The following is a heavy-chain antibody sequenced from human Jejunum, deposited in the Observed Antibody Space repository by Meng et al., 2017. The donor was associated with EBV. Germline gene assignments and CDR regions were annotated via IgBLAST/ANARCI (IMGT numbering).Heavy chain of an antibody. D-gene: IGHD3-16*01. CDR3: ARGSHYTWDV. J-gene: IGHJ4*02. CDR1: GDTIISPDTC. V-gene: IGHV4-4*02. CDR2: IFHAGNT. Sequence: QAQCQGSGPGLVKPSGTLSLRFVLSGDTIISPDTCWRGVRQPPGKGLEWIGEIFHAGNTNYNPSLKGQVTMSVDTSKNQFSLNLSSVTAADSAGYYCARGSHYTWDVWGQGTLVTVSS.